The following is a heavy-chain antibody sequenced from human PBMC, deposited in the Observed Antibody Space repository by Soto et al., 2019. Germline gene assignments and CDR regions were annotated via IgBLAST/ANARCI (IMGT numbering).Heavy chain of an antibody. D-gene: IGHD2-15*01. CDR1: GYTFTSYD. J-gene: IGHJ6*03. CDR3: ARVGMGYCSGGSCYAKLYYYYYYMDV. CDR2: MNPNSGNT. V-gene: IGHV1-8*01. Sequence: ASVKVSCKASGYTFTSYDINWVRQATGQGLEWMGWMNPNSGNTGYAQKFQGRVTMTRNTSISTAYMELCSLRSEDTAVYYCARVGMGYCSGGSCYAKLYYYYYYMDVWG.